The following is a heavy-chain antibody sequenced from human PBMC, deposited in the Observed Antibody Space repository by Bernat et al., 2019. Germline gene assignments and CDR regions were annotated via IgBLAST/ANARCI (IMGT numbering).Heavy chain of an antibody. D-gene: IGHD5-12*01. J-gene: IGHJ4*02. CDR3: ARDGRYSGYDIYFDY. Sequence: QVQLVQSGAEVKKPGASVKVSCKASGYTFTSYYMHWVRQAPGQGLEWMGIINPSGGCTSYAQKFQGRVTMTRDTSTSTVYMELSSLRSEDTAVYYCARDGRYSGYDIYFDYWGQGTLVTVSS. CDR1: GYTFTSYY. V-gene: IGHV1-46*01. CDR2: INPSGGCT.